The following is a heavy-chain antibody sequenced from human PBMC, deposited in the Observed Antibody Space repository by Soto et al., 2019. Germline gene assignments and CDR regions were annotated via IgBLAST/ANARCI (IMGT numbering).Heavy chain of an antibody. CDR3: AGYYDFWSGPPGGVYYYGMDV. CDR2: IYYSGST. CDR1: GGSLSSYY. V-gene: IGHV4-59*01. Sequence: SETLSLTCTVSGGSLSSYYWSWIRQPPGKGLEWIGYIYYSGSTNYNPSLKSRVTISVDTSKNQFSRKLSSVTAADTAVYYCAGYYDFWSGPPGGVYYYGMDVWGQGTTVNVSS. J-gene: IGHJ6*02. D-gene: IGHD3-3*01.